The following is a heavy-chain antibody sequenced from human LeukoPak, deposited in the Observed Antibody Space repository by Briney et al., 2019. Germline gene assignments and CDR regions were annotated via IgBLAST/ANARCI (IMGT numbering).Heavy chain of an antibody. V-gene: IGHV4-39*02. Sequence: SETLSLTCTVSGGSISSYYWSWIRQPPGKGLEWIGSIYYSGSAYFNPSLKSRVTISVDTSKNQFSLKLSSVTAADTAVYYCARDIVVVPAAMSHWFDPWGQGTLVTVSS. CDR3: ARDIVVVPAAMSHWFDP. CDR2: IYYSGSA. J-gene: IGHJ5*02. D-gene: IGHD2-2*01. CDR1: GGSISSYY.